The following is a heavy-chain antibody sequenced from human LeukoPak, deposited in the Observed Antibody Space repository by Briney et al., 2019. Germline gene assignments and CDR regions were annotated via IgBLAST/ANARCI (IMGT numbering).Heavy chain of an antibody. CDR3: ARVVRGYCSGGSCYPNY. V-gene: IGHV3-48*01. D-gene: IGHD2-15*01. CDR1: GFTFSSYS. CDR2: ISSSSSTI. J-gene: IGHJ3*01. Sequence: GGSLRLSCAASGFTFSSYSMNWVRQAPGKGLEWVSHISSSSSTIYYADSVKGRFTISRDNAKNTLYLQMNSLRAEDTAVYYCARVVRGYCSGGSCYPNYWGQGTMVTVSS.